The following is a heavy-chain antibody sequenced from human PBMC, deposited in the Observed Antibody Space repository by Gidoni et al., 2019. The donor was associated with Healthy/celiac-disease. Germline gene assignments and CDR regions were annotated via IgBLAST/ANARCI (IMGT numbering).Heavy chain of an antibody. CDR1: GGTFSSYA. Sequence: QVQLVQSGAEVKKPGSTVKVSCKASGGTFSSYAISWVRQAPGQGLEWMGGIIPIFGTANYAQKFQGRVTITADESTSTAYMELSSLRSEDTAVYYCARTGYCSGGSCLHTDWYFDLWGRGTLVTVSS. V-gene: IGHV1-69*01. CDR2: IIPIFGTA. D-gene: IGHD2-15*01. J-gene: IGHJ2*01. CDR3: ARTGYCSGGSCLHTDWYFDL.